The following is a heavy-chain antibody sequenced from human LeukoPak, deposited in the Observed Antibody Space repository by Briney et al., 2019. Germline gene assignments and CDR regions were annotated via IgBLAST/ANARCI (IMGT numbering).Heavy chain of an antibody. CDR3: AKDLIL. J-gene: IGHJ3*01. V-gene: IGHV3-66*01. CDR1: EFSVGSNY. CDR2: IYSGGST. Sequence: GGSLRLSCAASEFSVGSNYMTWVRQAPGKGLEWVSLIYSGGSTYYADSVKGRFTISRDNSKNTLYLQMFSLRPEDTAVYFCAKDLILWGQGTVVTVSS.